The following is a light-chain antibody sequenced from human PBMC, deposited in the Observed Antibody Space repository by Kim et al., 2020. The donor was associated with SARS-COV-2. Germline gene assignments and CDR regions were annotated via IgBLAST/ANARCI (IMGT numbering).Light chain of an antibody. CDR2: QNR. V-gene: IGLV3-1*01. Sequence: SYELTQPPSVSVSPRQTASITCSGDKLGDKFASWYQQKPGKSPVLVIYQNRRRPSGIPERFSGSNSGNTATLTISGTQAMDEADYFCQTWDTSTVVFGGGTQLTVL. CDR3: QTWDTSTVV. CDR1: KLGDKF. J-gene: IGLJ2*01.